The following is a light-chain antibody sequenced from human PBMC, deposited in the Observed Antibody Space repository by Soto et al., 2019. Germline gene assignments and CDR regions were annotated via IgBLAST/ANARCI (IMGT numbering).Light chain of an antibody. CDR3: QQRRNWPPLT. Sequence: ETVLTQSPATLSLSPGERATLSCRASQNVDIYLAWYQQKPGQAPRLLIYDASNRATGVPPRFSGSGSGTDFPLTISSLEPEDFALYYCQQRRNWPPLTFGQGTRLESK. CDR1: QNVDIY. CDR2: DAS. V-gene: IGKV3-11*01. J-gene: IGKJ5*01.